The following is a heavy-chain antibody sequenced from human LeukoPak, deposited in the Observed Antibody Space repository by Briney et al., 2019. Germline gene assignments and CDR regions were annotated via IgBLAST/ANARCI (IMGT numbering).Heavy chain of an antibody. CDR1: GYTFTGYY. V-gene: IGHV1-2*02. CDR2: INPNSGGT. J-gene: IGHJ3*01. Sequence: ASVKVSCKASGYTFTGYYMHWVRQAPGQGLEWMGWINPNSGGTNYAQKLQGRVTMTTDTSTSTAYMELRSLRSDDTAVYYCAREMRENYYDSSGHDAFDLWGQGTVVTVSS. D-gene: IGHD3-22*01. CDR3: AREMRENYYDSSGHDAFDL.